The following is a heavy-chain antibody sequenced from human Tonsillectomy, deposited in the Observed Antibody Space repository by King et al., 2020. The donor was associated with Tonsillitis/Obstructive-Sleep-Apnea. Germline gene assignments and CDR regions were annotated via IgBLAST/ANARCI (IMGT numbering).Heavy chain of an antibody. CDR3: ARHTSSSWYYFDY. V-gene: IGHV4-59*08. CDR2: IYYSGST. Sequence: QLQESGPGLVKPSETLSLTRTVSGGSISSYYWSWIRQPPGKGLEWIGYIYYSGSTNYNPSLKSRVTISVDTSKNQFSLKLSSVTAADTAVYYCARHTSSSWYYFDYWGQGTLVTVSS. J-gene: IGHJ4*02. CDR1: GGSISSYY. D-gene: IGHD6-13*01.